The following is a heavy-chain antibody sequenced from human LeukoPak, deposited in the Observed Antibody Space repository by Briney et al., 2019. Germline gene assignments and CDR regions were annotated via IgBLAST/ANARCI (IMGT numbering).Heavy chain of an antibody. V-gene: IGHV3-7*01. CDR2: IKQDGSEK. CDR3: ARLGSGWADAFDI. J-gene: IGHJ3*02. Sequence: GGSLRLSCSASGFTVSGTHMSWVRQAPGKGLEWVANIKQDGSEKYYVDSVKGRFTISRDNAKNSLYLQMNSLRAEDTAVYYCARLGSGWADAFDIWGQGTMVTVSS. D-gene: IGHD6-25*01. CDR1: GFTVSGTH.